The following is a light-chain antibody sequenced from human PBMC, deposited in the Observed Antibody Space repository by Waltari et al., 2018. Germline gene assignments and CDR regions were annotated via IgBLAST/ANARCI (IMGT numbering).Light chain of an antibody. V-gene: IGKV3-20*01. CDR3: QQYGSSPWT. CDR2: GAS. CDR1: QSVSSSY. J-gene: IGKJ1*01. Sequence: EIVLTQSPGTLSLSPGERATLSCRASQSVSSSYLAWYQQKPGQAPRVLIHGASNRATGIPDRFSGSGSGTDFTLTISRLEPEDFAVYYCQQYGSSPWTFGQGTKVAVK.